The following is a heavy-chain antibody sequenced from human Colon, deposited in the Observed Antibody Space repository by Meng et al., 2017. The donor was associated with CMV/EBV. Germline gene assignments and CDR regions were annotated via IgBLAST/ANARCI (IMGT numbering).Heavy chain of an antibody. J-gene: IGHJ4*02. CDR3: ARGIPDF. Sequence: SVKGSCKASGYTFTSNAINWVRQATGQGLEWMGWMKPNSGDTGYAPNFQGRITMTGNTSINTAYMELRSLTNEDTAIYYCARGIPDFWGQGTLVTVSS. V-gene: IGHV1-8*01. CDR2: MKPNSGDT. D-gene: IGHD3/OR15-3a*01. CDR1: GYTFTSNA.